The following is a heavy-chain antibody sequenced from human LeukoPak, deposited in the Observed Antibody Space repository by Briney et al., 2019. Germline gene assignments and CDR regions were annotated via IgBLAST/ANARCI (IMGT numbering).Heavy chain of an antibody. CDR3: ARTTEGGYTYDYFYYYYMDV. V-gene: IGHV4-59*01. J-gene: IGHJ6*03. CDR2: IYYSGTA. CDR1: GGPISNYQ. D-gene: IGHD5-18*01. Sequence: SETPSLTCTLSGGPISNYQWSWIRQPPGKGLEWIGNIYYSGTANYNPSLKSRVTISVDTSKNQFSLKLSSVTAADTAVYYCARTTEGGYTYDYFYYYYMDVWGKGTTVTISS.